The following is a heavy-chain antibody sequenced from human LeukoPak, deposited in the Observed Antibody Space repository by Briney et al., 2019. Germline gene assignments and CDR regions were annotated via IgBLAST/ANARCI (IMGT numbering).Heavy chain of an antibody. J-gene: IGHJ3*02. CDR1: GYTFTSYD. Sequence: ASVKVSCKASGYTFTSYDINWVRQATGQGLEWMGWMNPNSGNTGYAQKFQGRVTVTRNTSISTAYMELSSLRSEDTAVYYCARGYCSGGSCYWRAFDIWGQGTMVTVSS. CDR2: MNPNSGNT. CDR3: ARGYCSGGSCYWRAFDI. D-gene: IGHD2-15*01. V-gene: IGHV1-8*01.